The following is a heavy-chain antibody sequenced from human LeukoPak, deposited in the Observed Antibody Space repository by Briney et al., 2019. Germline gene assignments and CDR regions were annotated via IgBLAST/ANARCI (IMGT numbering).Heavy chain of an antibody. D-gene: IGHD2-15*01. V-gene: IGHV3-7*01. Sequence: WIRQPPGKGLEWVAKITQDGSEKYYMDSVKGRFIISRDNGKNSLYLQMNSLRVEDTAVYYCARDWRQDNAFDLWGQGTMVTVSS. CDR3: ARDWRQDNAFDL. CDR2: ITQDGSEK. J-gene: IGHJ3*01.